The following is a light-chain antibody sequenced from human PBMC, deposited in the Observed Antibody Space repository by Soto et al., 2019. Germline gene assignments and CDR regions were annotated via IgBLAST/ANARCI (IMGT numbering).Light chain of an antibody. CDR1: KIGSKI. CDR2: DAT. V-gene: IGLV3-21*02. Sequence: SYELAPPPSVSVDPGQTAKIPCGGDKIGSKIVHWCKQRPGQAPVAVVFDATDRPSGIPDQISASRSGDTATLTISRGDAGDEADYYCQVWASSAEFFVFGSGTKVTVL. J-gene: IGLJ1*01. CDR3: QVWASSAEFFV.